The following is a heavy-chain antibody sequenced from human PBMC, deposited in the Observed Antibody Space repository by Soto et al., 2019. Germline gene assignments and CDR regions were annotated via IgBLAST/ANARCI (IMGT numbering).Heavy chain of an antibody. D-gene: IGHD5-18*01. CDR3: ARQIRYTYGYFSRYIDH. CDR2: IYHGWST. J-gene: IGHJ4*02. Sequence: SETLSLTCAASGYSISSGYYWGWLRQPPGKGLEWIGSIYHGWSTYYNPSLNIRVTISIDMTNNQLSLILNSVTAADTAVYYCARQIRYTYGYFSRYIDHWGQGTRVTVSS. V-gene: IGHV4-38-2*01. CDR1: GYSISSGYY.